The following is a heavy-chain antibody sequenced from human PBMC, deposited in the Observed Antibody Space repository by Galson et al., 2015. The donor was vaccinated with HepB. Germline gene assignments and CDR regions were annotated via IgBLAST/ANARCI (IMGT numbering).Heavy chain of an antibody. Sequence: SLRLSCAVSGFTFSNAWLSWVRQAPGKGLEWVGRIKSKTDGGTTDYAAPVKGRFTISRDDSKSTLYLQMNSLTTEDTAVYYCTTSSGWDYSFDYWGRGTLVTVSS. CDR3: TTSSGWDYSFDY. CDR2: IKSKTDGGTT. D-gene: IGHD6-19*01. J-gene: IGHJ4*02. V-gene: IGHV3-15*01. CDR1: GFTFSNAW.